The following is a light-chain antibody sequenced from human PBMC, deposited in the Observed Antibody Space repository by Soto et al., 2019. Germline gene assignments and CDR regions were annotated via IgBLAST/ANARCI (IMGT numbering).Light chain of an antibody. CDR1: GTDVGGYIY. CDR3: SSYTGSSTLYV. CDR2: DVS. V-gene: IGLV2-14*01. J-gene: IGLJ1*01. Sequence: QSVLTQPASVSGSPGQSITISCTGTGTDVGGYIYVSWYQQHPGKAPKLMIYDVSNRPSGVSNRFSGSKSGNTASLTISGLQAEGEADYYCSSYTGSSTLYVFGTGTKVTVL.